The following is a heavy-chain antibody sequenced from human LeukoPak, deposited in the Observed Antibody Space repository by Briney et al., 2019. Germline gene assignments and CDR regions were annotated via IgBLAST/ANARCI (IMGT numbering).Heavy chain of an antibody. CDR3: ARDLSYSLIGLDY. CDR1: GFTFSSYW. V-gene: IGHV3-7*01. CDR2: IKQDGSEK. Sequence: PGGSLRLSCAASGFTFSSYWMSWVRQAPGKGLEWVADIKQDGSEKYYVDSVKGRFTISRDNAKNSLYLQMNSLRAEDTAVYYCARDLSYSLIGLDYWGQGTLVTVSS. J-gene: IGHJ4*02. D-gene: IGHD4-11*01.